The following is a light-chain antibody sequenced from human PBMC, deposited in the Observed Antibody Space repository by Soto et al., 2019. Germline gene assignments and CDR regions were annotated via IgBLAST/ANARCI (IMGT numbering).Light chain of an antibody. CDR1: QGVSSN. CDR2: GAS. CDR3: QQYNNWLWT. Sequence: EIVMTQSPATLSVSPGERATLSCRASQGVSSNLAWYQQKPGQAPRLLIYGASTRATGIPARFSGSGSGTEFTLTISSLQSEDFAVYYCQQYNNWLWTFGQGTKVDI. V-gene: IGKV3-15*01. J-gene: IGKJ1*01.